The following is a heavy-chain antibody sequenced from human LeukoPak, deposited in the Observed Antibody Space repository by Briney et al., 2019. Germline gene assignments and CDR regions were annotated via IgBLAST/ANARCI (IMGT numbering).Heavy chain of an antibody. CDR1: GGSISSYY. J-gene: IGHJ6*03. D-gene: IGHD6-13*01. CDR2: IYTSGST. Sequence: SETLSLTCTVSGGSISSYYWSWIRQPAGKGLEWIGRIYTSGSTNYNPSPKSRVTMSVDTSKNQFSLKLSSVTAADTAVYYCARVVFRQQLVPYYYYMDVWGKGTTVTVSS. V-gene: IGHV4-4*07. CDR3: ARVVFRQQLVPYYYYMDV.